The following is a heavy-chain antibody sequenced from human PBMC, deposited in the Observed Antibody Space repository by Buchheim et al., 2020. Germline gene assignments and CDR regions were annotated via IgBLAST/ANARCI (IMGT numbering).Heavy chain of an antibody. CDR1: GYTFTNYY. J-gene: IGHJ4*02. Sequence: QVQLVQSGAEVKTPGASVKVSCKASGYTFTNYYIHWVRQAPGQGLDWFGIIIPIGYITNYAPKFQGRVTMTRDTSTTHVYMDLSSLKSEETAVYYCVRESSGGTFDYWGQGTL. V-gene: IGHV1-46*01. D-gene: IGHD3-10*01. CDR2: IIPIGYIT. CDR3: VRESSGGTFDY.